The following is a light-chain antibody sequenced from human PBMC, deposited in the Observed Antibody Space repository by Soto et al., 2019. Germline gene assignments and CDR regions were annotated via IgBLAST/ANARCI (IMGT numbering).Light chain of an antibody. V-gene: IGKV3-20*01. Sequence: EIVLTQSPGTLSLSPGERATLSCRASQSVSSSYLAWYQQKPGQAPWLLIYGASSRATGIPDRFSGSGSGTDFTLTISRLEPEDFAVYYCQRYGTSRWTFGQGTKVDIK. CDR1: QSVSSSY. CDR3: QRYGTSRWT. CDR2: GAS. J-gene: IGKJ1*01.